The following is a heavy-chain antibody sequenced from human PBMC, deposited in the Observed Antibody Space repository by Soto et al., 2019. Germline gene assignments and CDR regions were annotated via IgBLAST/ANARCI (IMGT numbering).Heavy chain of an antibody. CDR3: ATYRKFFQI. Sequence: SETLSLTCAVSGGYLSGGDYSWSWIRQPPGKGLEWIGFIYNSGSTYYNSSLKSRVTISVDRSKNHFFLNLTSVTAADTAVYYCATYRKFFQIWGLGTKDTVSS. CDR1: GGYLSGGDYS. J-gene: IGHJ3*02. V-gene: IGHV4-30-2*01. CDR2: IYNSGST.